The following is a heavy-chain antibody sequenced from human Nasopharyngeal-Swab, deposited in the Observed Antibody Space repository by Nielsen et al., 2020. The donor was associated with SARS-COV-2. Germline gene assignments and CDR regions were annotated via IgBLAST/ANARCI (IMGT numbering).Heavy chain of an antibody. J-gene: IGHJ4*02. CDR3: VRDWSSPSKTAFDY. D-gene: IGHD6-6*01. V-gene: IGHV4-61*02. CDR1: GGSLRSGDYY. CDR2: IYTNGGT. Sequence: SETLSLTCDVFGGSLRSGDYYWSWIRQPAGEGLEWIVRIYTNGGTNYNPSLTSRVTTSVDMSKNQFSLKLTSVTAADTAVYYCVRDWSSPSKTAFDYWGQGILVTVSS.